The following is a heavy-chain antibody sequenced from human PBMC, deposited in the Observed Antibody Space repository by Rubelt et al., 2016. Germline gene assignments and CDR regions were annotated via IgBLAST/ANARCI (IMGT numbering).Heavy chain of an antibody. CDR2: IIPIFGTP. CDR1: GGTFSSYA. D-gene: IGHD4-17*01. CDR3: ARAYGGPFDY. J-gene: IGHJ4*02. V-gene: IGHV1-69*01. Sequence: QVQLVQSGAGVKKPGSSVKVSCKASGGTFSSYAISWVRQAPGQGLEWVGGIIPIFGTPNSAQNVQGRVPLTADESTSTAYMELSSLRSEDTAVYYCARAYGGPFDYWGQGTLVTVSS.